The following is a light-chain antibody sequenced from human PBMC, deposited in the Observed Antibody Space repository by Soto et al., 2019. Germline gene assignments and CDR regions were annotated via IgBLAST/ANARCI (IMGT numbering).Light chain of an antibody. V-gene: IGKV1-5*01. Sequence: DIQMTQSPSTLSASVGDRVTITCRASQSISSWLAWYQQKPGKAPKLLIYDASSLESRVPSRFSGSGSGTEFTLHISSLQPDDFATYYCQQHNSYSWTFGQGTKVEIK. CDR2: DAS. CDR3: QQHNSYSWT. CDR1: QSISSW. J-gene: IGKJ1*01.